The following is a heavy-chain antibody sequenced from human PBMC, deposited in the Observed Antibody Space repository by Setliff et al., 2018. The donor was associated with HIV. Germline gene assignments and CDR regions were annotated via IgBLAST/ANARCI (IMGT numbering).Heavy chain of an antibody. CDR2: IHYSGST. J-gene: IGHJ4*02. CDR3: ASFDY. Sequence: SETLSLTCTVSGGSISSSYWTWTRQPPGKGLEWIGNIHYSGSTNYNPSLKSRVTISVDTSRSQFSLKLSSVTAADTAVYYCASFDYWGQGTLVTVSS. V-gene: IGHV4-59*12. CDR1: GGSISSSY.